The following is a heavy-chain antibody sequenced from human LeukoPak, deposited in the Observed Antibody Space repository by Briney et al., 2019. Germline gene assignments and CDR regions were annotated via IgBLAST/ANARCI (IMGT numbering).Heavy chain of an antibody. D-gene: IGHD3-3*01. CDR3: ARDRHNKYYDFWSGYYNY. CDR1: GFTFSSYW. V-gene: IGHV3-7*01. J-gene: IGHJ4*02. CDR2: IKQDGSEK. Sequence: GGSLRLSCAASGFTFSSYWMSWVRQAPGKGLEWVANIKQDGSEKYYVDSVKGRFTISRDNATNSLYLQMNSLRAEDTAVYYCARDRHNKYYDFWSGYYNYWGQGTLVTVSS.